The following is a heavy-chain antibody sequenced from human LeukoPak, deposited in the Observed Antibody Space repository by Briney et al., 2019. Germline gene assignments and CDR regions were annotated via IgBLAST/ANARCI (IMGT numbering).Heavy chain of an antibody. CDR1: GGSFSGYY. CDR2: INHSGST. D-gene: IGHD2-2*01. J-gene: IGHJ4*02. Sequence: SETLSLTCAVYGGSFSGYYWSWIRQPPGKGLEWIGEINHSGSTNYNPSLKSRVTISVDTSKNQFSLKLSSVTAADTAVYYCARHRYCSSTSCPIFDYWGQGTLVTVSS. CDR3: ARHRYCSSTSCPIFDY. V-gene: IGHV4-34*01.